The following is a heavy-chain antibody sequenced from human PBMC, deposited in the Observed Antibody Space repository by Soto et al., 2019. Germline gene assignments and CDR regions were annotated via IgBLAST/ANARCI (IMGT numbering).Heavy chain of an antibody. J-gene: IGHJ4*02. CDR2: IIPYNGTA. D-gene: IGHD3-10*01. CDR1: GYTFTSYG. CDR3: ARCYYGSGSYSFFDY. Sequence: ASVKVSCKASGYTFTSYGISWVRQAPGQGLEWMGWIIPYNGTANYAQKFQGRVTITADESTSTAYMELSSLRSEDTAVYYCARCYYGSGSYSFFDYWGQGTLVTVSS. V-gene: IGHV1-18*04.